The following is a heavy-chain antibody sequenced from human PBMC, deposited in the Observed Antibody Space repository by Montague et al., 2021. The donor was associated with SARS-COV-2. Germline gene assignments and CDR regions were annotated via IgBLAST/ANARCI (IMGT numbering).Heavy chain of an antibody. CDR2: TYYMSKWYN. V-gene: IGHV6-1*01. Sequence: CAISGDSVSSNSAAWNWIRQSPSRGPEWLGRTYYMSKWYNDYAVSVKSRITINPDTSKNQFSLQLNSVTPEDTAVYYCARGGSWLYYFDYWGQGTLVTVSS. CDR1: GDSVSSNSAA. D-gene: IGHD6-13*01. J-gene: IGHJ4*02. CDR3: ARGGSWLYYFDY.